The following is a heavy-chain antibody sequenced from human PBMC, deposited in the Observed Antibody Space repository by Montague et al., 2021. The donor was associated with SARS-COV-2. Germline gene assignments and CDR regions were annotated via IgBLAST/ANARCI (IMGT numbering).Heavy chain of an antibody. D-gene: IGHD6-19*01. Sequence: SLRLSCAASGFSFTTFSMYWVRQAPGKGLEWVAVISSDGSNKYFPDSVRGRFTISRDRSQNTVFLQMNTLRPEDTGVYYCARAGVQDSGWYLSYFDHWGQGTLVTVSS. CDR3: ARAGVQDSGWYLSYFDH. CDR2: ISSDGSNK. J-gene: IGHJ4*03. CDR1: GFSFTTFS. V-gene: IGHV3-30*04.